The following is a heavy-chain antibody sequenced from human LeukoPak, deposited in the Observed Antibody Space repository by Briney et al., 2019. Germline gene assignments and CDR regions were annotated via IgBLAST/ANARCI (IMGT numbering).Heavy chain of an antibody. CDR3: ARPGDRNYYDSSGRDWYFDL. D-gene: IGHD3-22*01. Sequence: SETLSLTCTVSGGSISSSSYYWGGIRQPPGKGLEWIGSIYYSGSTYYNPSLKSRVTISVDTSKNQFSLKLSSVTAADTAVYYCARPGDRNYYDSSGRDWYFDLWGRGTLVTVSS. V-gene: IGHV4-39*07. J-gene: IGHJ2*01. CDR2: IYYSGST. CDR1: GGSISSSSYY.